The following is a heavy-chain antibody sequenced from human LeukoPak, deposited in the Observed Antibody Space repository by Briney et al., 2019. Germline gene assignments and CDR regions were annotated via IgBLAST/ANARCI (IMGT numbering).Heavy chain of an antibody. D-gene: IGHD3-3*01. CDR1: GFTFSDYY. CDR3: ARDGILEWLSGADY. J-gene: IGHJ4*02. V-gene: IGHV3-11*04. Sequence: GSLRLSCAASGFTFSDYYISWIRQTPGKGLEWVSYISSSGSTMYYADSVKGRFTLSRDNAKNSSYLQMSSPRAEDTAVYYCARDGILEWLSGADYWGQGTLVTVSS. CDR2: ISSSGSTM.